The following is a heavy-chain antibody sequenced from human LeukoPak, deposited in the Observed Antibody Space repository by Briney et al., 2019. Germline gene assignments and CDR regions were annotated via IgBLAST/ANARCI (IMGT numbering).Heavy chain of an antibody. CDR1: GFTFSSYW. CDR2: INSDGSST. Sequence: PGGSLRLSCAASGFTFSSYWMHWVRQAPGKGLVWVSRINSDGSSTIYADAVKGRYTISRDNAKNTLYLQMNSLRAEDTAVYYCVRGYGGNTFDCWGQGTLATVSS. D-gene: IGHD4/OR15-4a*01. J-gene: IGHJ4*02. CDR3: VRGYGGNTFDC. V-gene: IGHV3-74*01.